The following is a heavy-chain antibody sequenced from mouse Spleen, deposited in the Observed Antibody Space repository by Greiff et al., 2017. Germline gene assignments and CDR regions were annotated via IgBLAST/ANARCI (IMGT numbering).Heavy chain of an antibody. J-gene: IGHJ4*01. CDR2: IDPSDSET. V-gene: IGHV1-52*01. CDR1: GYTFTSYW. CDR3: ARGGSSGQRAMDY. D-gene: IGHD3-2*02. Sequence: QVQLQQPGAELVRPGSSVKLSCKASGYTFTSYWMHWVKQRPIQGLEWIGNIDPSDSETHYNQKFKDKATLTVDKSSSTAYMQLSSLTSEDSAVYYCARGGSSGQRAMDYWGQGTSVTVSS.